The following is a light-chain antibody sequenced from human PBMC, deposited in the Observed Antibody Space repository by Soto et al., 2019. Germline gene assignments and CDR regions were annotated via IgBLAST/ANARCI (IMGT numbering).Light chain of an antibody. Sequence: ETVMTQSPVTLSVSPGDTATLSCRASQSVYSKVAWYQQKPGQAPRLLIYETATRATDIPARFTGSGSGTEFTLTITTLQSEDFAIYYCQQYSQWPPYTFGQGTKVDIK. CDR2: ETA. V-gene: IGKV3-15*01. CDR3: QQYSQWPPYT. CDR1: QSVYSK. J-gene: IGKJ2*01.